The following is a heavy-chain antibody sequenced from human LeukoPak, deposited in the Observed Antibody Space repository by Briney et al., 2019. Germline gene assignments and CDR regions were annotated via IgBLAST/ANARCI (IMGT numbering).Heavy chain of an antibody. V-gene: IGHV4-59*12. CDR3: ARARRYCSSTSCDDAFDI. Sequence: SETLSLTCTVSGGSISSYYWSWIRQPPGKGLEWIGYIYYSGSTNYNPSLKSRVTISVDTSKNQFSLKLSSVTAADTAVYYCARARRYCSSTSCDDAFDIWGQGTMVTVSS. D-gene: IGHD2-2*01. J-gene: IGHJ3*02. CDR2: IYYSGST. CDR1: GGSISSYY.